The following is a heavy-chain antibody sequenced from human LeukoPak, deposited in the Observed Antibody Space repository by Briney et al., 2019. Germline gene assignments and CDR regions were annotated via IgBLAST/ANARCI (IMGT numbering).Heavy chain of an antibody. V-gene: IGHV1-69*06. D-gene: IGHD5-18*01. J-gene: IGHJ4*02. CDR1: GGTFSNYV. CDR2: IIPIFATA. CDR3: ARAGVTQAKTSNFDY. Sequence: ASVKVSCKASGGTFSNYVINWVRQAPGQGLEWMGGIIPIFATADYAQKFQGRVTITADKSTSTAYMELSSLRSEDTAVYYCARAGVTQAKTSNFDYWGQGILVTVSS.